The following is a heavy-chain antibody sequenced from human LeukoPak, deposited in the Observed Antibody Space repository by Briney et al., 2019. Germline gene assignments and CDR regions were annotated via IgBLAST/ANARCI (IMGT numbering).Heavy chain of an antibody. V-gene: IGHV3-48*04. Sequence: PGRSLRLSCAASGFTFSGHNMNWVRQAPGKGLEWISFVSISSGTIYYADSVNGRFRISRDNAKSSLDLEMNSLRAEDTAVYYCARPNMVRGPMDVWGQGTTVTVS. J-gene: IGHJ6*02. CDR1: GFTFSGHN. CDR2: VSISSGTI. D-gene: IGHD3-10*01. CDR3: ARPNMVRGPMDV.